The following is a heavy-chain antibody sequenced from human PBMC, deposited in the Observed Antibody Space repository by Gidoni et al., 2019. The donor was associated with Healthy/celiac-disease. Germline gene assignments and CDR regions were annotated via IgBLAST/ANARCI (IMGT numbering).Heavy chain of an antibody. V-gene: IGHV3-7*03. CDR2: IKQDGSEK. J-gene: IGHJ6*02. Sequence: ELQLVESGGGLVQPGGSLRRSCAASGFTFSSYWMSWVRQAPGKGLEWVANIKQDGSEKYYVDSVNGRFTISSDHANNSLYLQMNSLRAEDTAVYYCARGATFVYGMDVWGQGTTVTVSS. CDR3: ARGATFVYGMDV. D-gene: IGHD2-15*01. CDR1: GFTFSSYW.